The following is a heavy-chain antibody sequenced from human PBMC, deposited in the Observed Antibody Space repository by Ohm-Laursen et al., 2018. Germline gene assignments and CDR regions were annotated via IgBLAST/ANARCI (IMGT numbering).Heavy chain of an antibody. Sequence: GSLRLSCAASGFIVSSTYMDWVRQAPGKGLEYVAVIYTGGSTDYADSVKGRFTISRDNSKNTLYLQMNSLRAEDTAVYYCAKDSFPISYYDSSGIIDYWGQGTLVTVSS. V-gene: IGHV3-53*01. D-gene: IGHD3-22*01. CDR2: IYTGGST. CDR3: AKDSFPISYYDSSGIIDY. CDR1: GFIVSSTY. J-gene: IGHJ4*02.